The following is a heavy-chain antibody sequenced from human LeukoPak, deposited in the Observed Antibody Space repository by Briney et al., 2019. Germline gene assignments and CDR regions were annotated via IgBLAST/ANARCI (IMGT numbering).Heavy chain of an antibody. CDR1: RYSFTSYW. D-gene: IGHD3-9*01. Sequence: LGESLRIPCKGSRYSFTSYWINWVRQMPGKGLEWMGRIDPSDSYTNYSPSFQGHVTISADKSISTAYLQWSSLKASDTAMYYCARLDYDILTGYGNIDYWGQGTLVTVSS. J-gene: IGHJ4*02. CDR2: IDPSDSYT. V-gene: IGHV5-10-1*01. CDR3: ARLDYDILTGYGNIDY.